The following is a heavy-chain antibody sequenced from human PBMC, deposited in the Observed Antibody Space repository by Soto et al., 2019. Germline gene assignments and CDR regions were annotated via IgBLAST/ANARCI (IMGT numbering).Heavy chain of an antibody. V-gene: IGHV4-30-4*01. Sequence: SEALSLTCTFYGGSISIRDYYWSGIRQPPGKGLEWIGYIYYSGSTYYNPSLKSRVTISVDTSKNQFSLKLSSVTAADTAVYYCARLYCSSTSCYYGMDVWGQGTTVTVSS. D-gene: IGHD2-2*01. CDR1: GGSISIRDYY. CDR2: IYYSGST. CDR3: ARLYCSSTSCYYGMDV. J-gene: IGHJ6*02.